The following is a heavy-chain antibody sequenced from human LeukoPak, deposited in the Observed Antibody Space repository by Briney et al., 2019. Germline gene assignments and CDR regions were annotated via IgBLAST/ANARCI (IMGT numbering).Heavy chain of an antibody. D-gene: IGHD3-16*01. CDR2: VNPSGGST. CDR1: GYTFTSYY. CDR3: ARDRDMGGGNYFRVFYFDS. J-gene: IGHJ4*02. Sequence: ASVKVSCKASGYTFTSYYMHWVRQAPGQGLEWMGIVNPSGGSTSYAQKFQGRVTMTRDTSTSTVYMELSSLRSEDTAVYYCARDRDMGGGNYFRVFYFDSWGRGTLVTVSS. V-gene: IGHV1-46*01.